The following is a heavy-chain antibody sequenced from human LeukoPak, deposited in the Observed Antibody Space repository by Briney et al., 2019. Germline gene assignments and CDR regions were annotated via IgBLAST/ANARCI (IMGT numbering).Heavy chain of an antibody. D-gene: IGHD3-10*01. Sequence: ASVKVSCKVSGYTLTELSMHWVRQAPGKGLEWMGGFDPEDGETIYAQKFQGRVTMTEDTSTDTAYMELSSPRSEDTAVYYCATEPLPNYYGSGSSSSVDYWGQGTLVTVSS. J-gene: IGHJ4*02. CDR3: ATEPLPNYYGSGSSSSVDY. V-gene: IGHV1-24*01. CDR2: FDPEDGET. CDR1: GYTLTELS.